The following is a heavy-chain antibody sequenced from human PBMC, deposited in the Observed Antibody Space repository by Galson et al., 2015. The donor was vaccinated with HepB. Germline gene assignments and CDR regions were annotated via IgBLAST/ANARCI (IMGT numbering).Heavy chain of an antibody. D-gene: IGHD1-26*01. CDR3: ARGCGSSKNWFDP. J-gene: IGHJ5*02. CDR1: GYTFTGYY. Sequence: SVKVSCKASGYTFTGYYMHWVRQAPGQGLEWMGRINPNSGGTNYAQKFQGWVTMTRDTSISTAYMEQSRLRSDDTAVYYCARGCGSSKNWFDPWGQGTLVTVSS. CDR2: INPNSGGT. V-gene: IGHV1-2*04.